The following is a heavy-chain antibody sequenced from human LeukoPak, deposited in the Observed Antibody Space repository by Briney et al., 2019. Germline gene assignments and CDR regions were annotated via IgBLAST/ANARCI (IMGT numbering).Heavy chain of an antibody. D-gene: IGHD6-13*01. V-gene: IGHV3-74*01. Sequence: GGSLRLSCAASGFTFSPYWMHWVRQAPGKGLVWVSHINGDASTTIYADSVKGRFTISRDNARNTLYLQMNSLRAEDTAVYYCARGGIASAFDIWGQGTMVTVSS. J-gene: IGHJ3*02. CDR1: GFTFSPYW. CDR3: ARGGIASAFDI. CDR2: INGDASTT.